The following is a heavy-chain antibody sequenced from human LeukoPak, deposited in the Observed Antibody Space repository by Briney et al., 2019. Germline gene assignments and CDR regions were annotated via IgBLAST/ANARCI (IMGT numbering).Heavy chain of an antibody. CDR3: ARELITKADAFDI. V-gene: IGHV4-34*01. CDR1: GGSFSGYY. CDR2: INHSGST. Sequence: SVTLSLTCAVYGGSFSGYYWSWIRQPPGKGLEWIGEINHSGSTNYNPSLKSRVTISVDTSKNQSSLKLASVTAADTAVYYCARELITKADAFDIWGQGTMVTVSS. J-gene: IGHJ3*02. D-gene: IGHD1-20*01.